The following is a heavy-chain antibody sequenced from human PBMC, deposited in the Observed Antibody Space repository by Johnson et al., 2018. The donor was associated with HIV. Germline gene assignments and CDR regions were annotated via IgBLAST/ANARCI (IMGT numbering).Heavy chain of an antibody. CDR2: IGTAGDT. CDR1: GITFSSYD. D-gene: IGHD6-6*01. CDR3: ARDLPWSSSSFDAFDI. V-gene: IGHV3-13*01. Sequence: VQLVESGGGVVQPGGSLRLSCAASGITFSSYDMHWVRQATGKGLEWVSAIGTAGDTYYPGSVKGRFTISRENAKNSLHLQMNSLRAEDTAVYYCARDLPWSSSSFDAFDIWGQGTMVTVSS. J-gene: IGHJ3*02.